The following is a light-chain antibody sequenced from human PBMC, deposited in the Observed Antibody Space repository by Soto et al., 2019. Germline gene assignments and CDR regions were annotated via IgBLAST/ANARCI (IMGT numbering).Light chain of an antibody. CDR3: ISYTSSSTLYV. Sequence: QSALTQPASVSGSPGQSITISCTGTSSDVGGYNYVSWYRQHPGKAPKLMIYDVSNRPSGVSNRFSGSTSGNTDSLTISGIQAEDEADYYCISYTSSSTLYVFGSGTKLTVL. CDR2: DVS. CDR1: SSDVGGYNY. V-gene: IGLV2-14*01. J-gene: IGLJ1*01.